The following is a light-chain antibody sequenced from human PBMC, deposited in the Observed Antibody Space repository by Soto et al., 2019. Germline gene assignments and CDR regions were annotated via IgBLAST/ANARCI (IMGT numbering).Light chain of an antibody. CDR1: QGISGN. CDR3: QQLNSYPRT. V-gene: IGKV1-9*01. J-gene: IGKJ1*01. CDR2: AAF. Sequence: DIQLTQSPSFLSASVGDRVTITCRASQGISGNLAWYQQKPGKGPKLLIYAAFILQSGFPARFSGSGSGTEFTLTISSLQPADFATYFCQQLNSYPRTFGQGTKVEIK.